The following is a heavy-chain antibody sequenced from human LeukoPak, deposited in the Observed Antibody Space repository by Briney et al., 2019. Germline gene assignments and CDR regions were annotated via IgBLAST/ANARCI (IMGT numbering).Heavy chain of an antibody. J-gene: IGHJ4*02. CDR2: ISSGSTYK. CDR3: TRGPTLIGVAGTWPLDY. CDR1: GFTFSDYS. Sequence: PGGSLRLSCAASGFTFSDYSMHWVRQAPGKGLEWVSSISSGSTYKYSADPLKGRFTISRDNAKNSLYLQMNSLRAEDSAVYYCTRGPTLIGVAGTWPLDYWGQGTLVTVSS. V-gene: IGHV3-21*01. D-gene: IGHD6-19*01.